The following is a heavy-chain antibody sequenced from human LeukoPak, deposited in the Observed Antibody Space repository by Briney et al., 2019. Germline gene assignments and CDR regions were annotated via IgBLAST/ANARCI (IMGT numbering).Heavy chain of an antibody. CDR3: ARLPARRVVTTPTYFDF. D-gene: IGHD2-21*02. CDR1: GGSISSYY. V-gene: IGHV4-4*07. Sequence: SETLSLTCTVSGGSISSYYWSWIRQPAGKGLEWIGRIYTSGSTNYNPSLKSRVTMSVDTSKNQFSLKLSSVTAADTALYYCARLPARRVVTTPTYFDFWGQGTLVTVSS. CDR2: IYTSGST. J-gene: IGHJ4*02.